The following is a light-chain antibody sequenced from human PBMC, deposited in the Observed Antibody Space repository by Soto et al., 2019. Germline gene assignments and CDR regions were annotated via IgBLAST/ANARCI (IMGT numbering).Light chain of an antibody. CDR2: GTS. Sequence: ESMLTQSPGTLSLSPGERATLSCRASQSVDSRFLTWYQQKPGQTPRLLIYGTSIRATGIPDRFSGSGSGTDFTLIISRVEPEDSAVYYCLQFGTSPPAFTFGQGTKPEI. J-gene: IGKJ2*01. V-gene: IGKV3-20*01. CDR3: LQFGTSPPAFT. CDR1: QSVDSRF.